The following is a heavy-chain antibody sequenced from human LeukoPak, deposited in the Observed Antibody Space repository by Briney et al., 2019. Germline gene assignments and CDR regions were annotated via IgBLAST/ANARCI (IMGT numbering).Heavy chain of an antibody. V-gene: IGHV3-11*04. CDR3: ATDLARPRTRAYDSSGYYVGDAFDI. D-gene: IGHD3-22*01. J-gene: IGHJ3*02. CDR1: GFTFSDYY. Sequence: PGGSLRLSCAASGFTFSDYYMSWIRQAPGKGLEWVSYISSSGSTIYYADSVKGRFTISRDNAKNSLYVQMNSLRAEDTAVYYCATDLARPRTRAYDSSGYYVGDAFDIWGQGTMVTVSS. CDR2: ISSSGSTI.